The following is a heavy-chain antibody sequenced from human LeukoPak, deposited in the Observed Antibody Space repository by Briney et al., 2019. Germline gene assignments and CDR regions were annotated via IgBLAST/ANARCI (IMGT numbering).Heavy chain of an antibody. CDR1: GFTFDDYA. CDR2: ISWKSGSI. V-gene: IGHV3-9*01. J-gene: IGHJ4*02. CDR3: AKDYGIAVAGRLDY. D-gene: IGHD6-19*01. Sequence: PGGSLRLSCAASGFTFDDYAMHWVRQAPGKGLEWVSGISWKSGSIGYADSVKGRFTISRDNAKSSLYLQMGSLRTEDTALYYCAKDYGIAVAGRLDYWGQGALVTVSS.